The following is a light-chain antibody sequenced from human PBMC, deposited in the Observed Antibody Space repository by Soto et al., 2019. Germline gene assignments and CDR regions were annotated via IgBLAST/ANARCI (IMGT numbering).Light chain of an antibody. CDR2: GAS. CDR1: QSVNTN. V-gene: IGKV3-15*01. CDR3: QQYVNWPRT. J-gene: IGKJ1*01. Sequence: EIVMTQSPATLSVSPGERATLSCRANQSVNTNLAWFQQKPGQAPRLLINGASTRATGFPARFSGSGSGTEFTLTVDSLQSEDFAVYYCQQYVNWPRTFGQGTKVEIK.